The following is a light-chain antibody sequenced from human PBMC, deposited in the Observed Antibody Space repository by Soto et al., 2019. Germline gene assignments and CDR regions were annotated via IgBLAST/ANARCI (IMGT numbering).Light chain of an antibody. J-gene: IGKJ2*01. CDR2: GAS. V-gene: IGKV3-20*01. CDR3: QQYGSSGYT. CDR1: QSVSSSY. Sequence: EIVLTQSPGTLSLSPGERATLSCRASQSVSSSYLAWYQQKPGQAPRLLIYGASSRATGIPDRFSGSGSGTAFTLTINRLEPEDFAVYYCQQYGSSGYTFGQGTKLEIK.